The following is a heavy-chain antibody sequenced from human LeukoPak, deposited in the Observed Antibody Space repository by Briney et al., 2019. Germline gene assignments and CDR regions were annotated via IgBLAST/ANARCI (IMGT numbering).Heavy chain of an antibody. CDR3: ARQKQSHGNFDY. CDR1: GFTVSSYA. Sequence: GGSLTLSCAASGFTVSSYAMHWVRQPIGKGLEWVSALGIAGDTSYPGSVKGRFTISRENAKNSLYLQMNSLRAEDTAMYYCARQKQSHGNFDYWGQGTLVTVSS. J-gene: IGHJ4*02. D-gene: IGHD1-26*01. V-gene: IGHV3-13*01. CDR2: LGIAGDT.